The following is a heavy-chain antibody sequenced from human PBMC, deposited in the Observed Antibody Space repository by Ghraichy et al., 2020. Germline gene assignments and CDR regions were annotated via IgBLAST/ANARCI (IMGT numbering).Heavy chain of an antibody. Sequence: SETLSLTCSVSGGSMSSSSNYWGWIRQPPGTGLEWIGTISYSGTTYYNLSLKSRVTISVDTSKNQFSLKLSSVTAADTAVYYCARLALVRGLNWFDSWGQGTLVTVSS. D-gene: IGHD3-10*01. CDR2: ISYSGTT. V-gene: IGHV4-39*01. CDR1: GGSMSSSSNY. J-gene: IGHJ5*01. CDR3: ARLALVRGLNWFDS.